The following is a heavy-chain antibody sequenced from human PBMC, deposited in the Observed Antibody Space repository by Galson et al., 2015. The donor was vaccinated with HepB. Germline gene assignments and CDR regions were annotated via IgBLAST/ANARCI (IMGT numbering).Heavy chain of an antibody. J-gene: IGHJ4*02. CDR3: ARDRHMTTVTQYYFDY. Sequence: SLRLSCAASGFTFSSYGMHWARQAPGKGLEWVAVIWYDGSNKYYADSVKGRFTISRDNSKNTLYLQMNSLRAEDTAVYYCARDRHMTTVTQYYFDYWGQGTLVTVSS. CDR1: GFTFSSYG. D-gene: IGHD4-17*01. V-gene: IGHV3-33*01. CDR2: IWYDGSNK.